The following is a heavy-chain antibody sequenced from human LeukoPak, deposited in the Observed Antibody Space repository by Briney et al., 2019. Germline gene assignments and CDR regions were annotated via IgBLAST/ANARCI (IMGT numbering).Heavy chain of an antibody. CDR1: GGSISSSSYY. CDR3: ARNVGIAAAGSHP. D-gene: IGHD6-13*01. V-gene: IGHV4-39*01. Sequence: SETLSLTCTVSGGSISSSSYYWGWIRQPPGKGLEWIGSIYYSGSTYYNPSLKSRVTISVDTSKNQFSLKLSSVTAADTAVYYCARNVGIAAAGSHPWGQGTLVTVSS. CDR2: IYYSGST. J-gene: IGHJ5*02.